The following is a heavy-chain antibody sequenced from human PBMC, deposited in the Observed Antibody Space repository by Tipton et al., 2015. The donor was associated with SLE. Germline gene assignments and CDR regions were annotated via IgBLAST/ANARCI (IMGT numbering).Heavy chain of an antibody. CDR1: GGSISSYY. CDR3: ARDGTVTGDGMDV. Sequence: TLSLTCTVSGGSISSYYWSWIRQHPGKGLEWIWYIYYSGSTYYNPSLKSRVTISVDTSKNQFSLKLSSVTAADTAVYYCARDGTVTGDGMDVWGQGTTVTVSS. CDR2: IYYSGST. V-gene: IGHV4-31*03. J-gene: IGHJ6*02. D-gene: IGHD4-17*01.